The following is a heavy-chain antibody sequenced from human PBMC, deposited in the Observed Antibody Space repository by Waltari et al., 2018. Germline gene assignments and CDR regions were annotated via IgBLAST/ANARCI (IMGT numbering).Heavy chain of an antibody. Sequence: QVQLVESGGGVVQPGRSLRIPCAASRLSLPTHGNHWVRQAPGKGLEWVAFISSDGSYEYYPDAVKGRFTISRDNSKTTVFLQMNSLRDEDTAVYYCATRDILGGSQNYYYYGMDVWGQGTRVTVSS. V-gene: IGHV3-30*03. D-gene: IGHD1-26*01. CDR2: ISSDGSYE. J-gene: IGHJ6*02. CDR1: RLSLPTHG. CDR3: ATRDILGGSQNYYYYGMDV.